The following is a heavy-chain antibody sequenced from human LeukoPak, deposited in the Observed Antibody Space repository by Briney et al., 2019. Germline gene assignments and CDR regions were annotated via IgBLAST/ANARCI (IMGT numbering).Heavy chain of an antibody. V-gene: IGHV4-30-2*01. J-gene: IGHJ4*02. D-gene: IGHD6-19*01. CDR3: ARDSRSSGWYRIDY. Sequence: SETLSLTCAVSGGSISSGGYSWSWIRQPPGKGLEWIGYIYHSGSTYYNPSLRSRVTISVDRSKNQFSLKLSSVTAADTAVYYCARDSRSSGWYRIDYWGQGTLVTVSS. CDR1: GGSISSGGYS. CDR2: IYHSGST.